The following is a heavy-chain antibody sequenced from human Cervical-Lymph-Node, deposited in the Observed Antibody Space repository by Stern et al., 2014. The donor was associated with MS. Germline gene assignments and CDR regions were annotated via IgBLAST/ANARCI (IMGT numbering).Heavy chain of an antibody. J-gene: IGHJ3*02. CDR1: GFTFDDYA. CDR3: AKTLGRSYHDPFDM. V-gene: IGHV3-9*01. Sequence: EVQLVESGGGLVQPGRSLRLYCVASGFTFDDYAMHWVRQAPGQGREWVSGISWNGGRSKFEDSVKDRVTISRENSKNALYLQMSSLRPEDTAFYYCAKTLGRSYHDPFDMWGQGTMVIVSS. CDR2: ISWNGGRS. D-gene: IGHD3-16*02.